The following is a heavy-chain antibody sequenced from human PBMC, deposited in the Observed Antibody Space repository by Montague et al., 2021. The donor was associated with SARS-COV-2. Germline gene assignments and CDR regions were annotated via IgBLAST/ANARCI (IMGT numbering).Heavy chain of an antibody. CDR2: ISGSGGST. CDR1: GFTFSSYA. V-gene: IGHV3-23*01. Sequence: SLRLSCAASGFTFSSYAMSWVRQAPGKGLEWVSAISGSGGSTYYADSVKGRFTISRDNSKNTLYLQMNSLRAEDTVVYYCAKDPTVVNYWYFDLWGRGTLVTVSS. J-gene: IGHJ2*01. CDR3: AKDPTVVNYWYFDL. D-gene: IGHD4-23*01.